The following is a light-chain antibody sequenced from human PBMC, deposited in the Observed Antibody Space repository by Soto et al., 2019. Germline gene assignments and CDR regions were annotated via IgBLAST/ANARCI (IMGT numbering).Light chain of an antibody. V-gene: IGKV3-20*01. CDR2: GAS. CDR3: QQYGSSPKET. CDR1: QSVSSSY. Sequence: IVLTQSPGTLSLSPGERATLSCRASQSVSSSYLAWYQQKPGQAPMLLIYGASSTATGIPDRFSGSGSGTDVTLTISRLEPEDFAVYYCQQYGSSPKETFGQGTKVEIK. J-gene: IGKJ1*01.